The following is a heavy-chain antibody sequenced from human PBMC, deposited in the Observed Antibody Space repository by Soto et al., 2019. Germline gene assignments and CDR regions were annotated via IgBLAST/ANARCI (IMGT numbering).Heavy chain of an antibody. CDR2: ISTENGNT. CDR1: GYTFINNA. V-gene: IGHV1-18*04. CDR3: GSDSSSGTFDN. D-gene: IGHD3-22*01. Sequence: QVPLVQSGAEVKKPGASVKVSCKASGYTFINNAITWVRQAPGQGLEWMGWISTENGNTNYAQNLQGRVILTRDRSTNTAYMELRSLRPEYTATYYCGSDSSSGTFDNWWQRGLVCVSS. J-gene: IGHJ4*02.